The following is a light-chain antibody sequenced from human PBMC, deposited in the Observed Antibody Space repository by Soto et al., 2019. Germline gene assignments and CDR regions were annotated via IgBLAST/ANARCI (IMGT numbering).Light chain of an antibody. Sequence: QSVLTQPPSVSAAPGQKVTISCSGSSSNIGNNYVSWYQHLPGTAPKLLIYDNNKRPSGIPDRFSGTKSGTSATLGITGLQTGDGAHYYCATWDSSLIAGVFGGGTKLTVL. CDR1: SSNIGNNY. CDR2: DNN. J-gene: IGLJ2*01. V-gene: IGLV1-51*01. CDR3: ATWDSSLIAGV.